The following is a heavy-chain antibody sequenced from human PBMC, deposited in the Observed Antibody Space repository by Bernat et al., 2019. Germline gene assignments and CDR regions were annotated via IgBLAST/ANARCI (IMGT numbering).Heavy chain of an antibody. CDR3: EKDWVVVVGPKNDAFDI. Sequence: EVQLLESGGGVVQPGGSLRLSCSASRFTFADYAMHWFRQAPVKGLEWFSLISGDGGSTYYADSVKGRFTISRDNSKNSLYMQMNSLRTEDTALYYCEKDWVVVVGPKNDAFDIWGQGKMVNVYS. V-gene: IGHV3-43*02. CDR2: ISGDGGST. CDR1: RFTFADYA. J-gene: IGHJ3*02. D-gene: IGHD3-22*01.